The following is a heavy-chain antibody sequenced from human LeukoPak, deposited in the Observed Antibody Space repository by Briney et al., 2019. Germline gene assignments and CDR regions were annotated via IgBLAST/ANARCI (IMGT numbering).Heavy chain of an antibody. CDR3: ARHLQGLLGAFDI. Sequence: SETLSLTCKVSGGSISSDYWSWIRQPPGKGLQWIGYIYYSGRTNYNPSLKSRVTISLDTSKNHFSLRLASVTAADTVVYYCARHLQGLLGAFDIWGQGTVVTVSS. CDR2: IYYSGRT. J-gene: IGHJ3*02. V-gene: IGHV4-59*13. D-gene: IGHD3-3*02. CDR1: GGSISSDY.